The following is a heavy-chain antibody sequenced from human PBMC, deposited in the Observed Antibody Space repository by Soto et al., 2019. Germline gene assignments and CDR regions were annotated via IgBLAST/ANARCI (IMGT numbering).Heavy chain of an antibody. J-gene: IGHJ6*02. CDR1: GFTVSSNY. V-gene: IGHV3-53*01. D-gene: IGHD2-2*01. Sequence: GGSLRLSCAASGFTVSSNYMSWVRQAPGKGLEWLSVIYTDDSTYYADSVKGRFTISRDNSKNTLYLQMNSLRAEDTAVYYCARDRGYCISTSCPFNGMDVWGQGTTVTVSS. CDR3: ARDRGYCISTSCPFNGMDV. CDR2: IYTDDST.